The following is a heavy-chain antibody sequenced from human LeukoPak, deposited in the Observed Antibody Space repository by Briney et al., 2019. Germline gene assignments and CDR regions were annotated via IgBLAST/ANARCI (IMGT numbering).Heavy chain of an antibody. CDR2: VSGSGGST. V-gene: IGHV3-23*01. Sequence: GGSLRLSCAASGFTFSSYAMSWVRQAPGKGLGWVSDVSGSGGSTNYADSVKGRFIISRDNSKNTLYVQMNSLRVEDTAVYYCAKSGGSLSGVFDIWGQGTMVTVSS. CDR1: GFTFSSYA. D-gene: IGHD2-15*01. J-gene: IGHJ3*02. CDR3: AKSGGSLSGVFDI.